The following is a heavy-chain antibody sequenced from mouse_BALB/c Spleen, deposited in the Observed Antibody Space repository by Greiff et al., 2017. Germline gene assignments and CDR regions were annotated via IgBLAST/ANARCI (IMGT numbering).Heavy chain of an antibody. CDR1: GYSFTSYY. J-gene: IGHJ2*01. V-gene: IGHV1S135*01. CDR2: IDPFSGGT. CDR3: ARLDYDGNFDY. Sequence: VQLKESGPELMKPGASVKISCKASGYSFTSYYMHWVKQSHGKSLEWIGYIDPFSGGTSYNQKFKDKATLTVDKSSSTAYMHLSSLTSEDSAVYYCARLDYDGNFDYWGQGTTLTVSS. D-gene: IGHD2-4*01.